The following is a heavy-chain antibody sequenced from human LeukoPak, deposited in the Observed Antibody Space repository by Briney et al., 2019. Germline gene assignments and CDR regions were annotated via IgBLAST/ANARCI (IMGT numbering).Heavy chain of an antibody. D-gene: IGHD1-26*01. CDR3: ARSGELPSDAFDI. Sequence: SETLSLTCTVSGGSISSYYWSWIRQPPGKGLEWIGYIYYSGSTNYNPSLKSRVTMSVDTSKNQFSLKLSSVTAADTAVYYCARSGELPSDAFDIWGQGTMVTVSS. CDR2: IYYSGST. J-gene: IGHJ3*02. V-gene: IGHV4-59*12. CDR1: GGSISSYY.